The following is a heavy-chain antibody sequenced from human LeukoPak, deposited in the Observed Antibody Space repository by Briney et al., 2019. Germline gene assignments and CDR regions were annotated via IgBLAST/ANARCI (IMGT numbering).Heavy chain of an antibody. CDR3: ARSMPYDAFDI. CDR2: ISYDGSNK. D-gene: IGHD2-2*01. V-gene: IGHV3-30*03. J-gene: IGHJ3*02. Sequence: GRSLRLSCAASGFTFSSYGMHWVRQAPGKGLEWVAVISYDGSNKYYADSVKGRFTISRDNSKNTLYLQMNSLRAEDTAVYYCARSMPYDAFDIWGQGTMVTVSS. CDR1: GFTFSSYG.